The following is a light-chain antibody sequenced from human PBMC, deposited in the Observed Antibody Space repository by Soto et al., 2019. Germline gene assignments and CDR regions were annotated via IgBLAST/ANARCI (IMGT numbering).Light chain of an antibody. J-gene: IGLJ1*01. Sequence: ALTQPASVFGSPGQSITISCTGTSSDVGGYNFVSWYQQLPGKAPKLMIYEVTSRPSGVSNRFSGSKSGNTASLTISGPQPEDEAEYYCSSYTTSSTVVFGTGTKVTV. CDR3: SSYTTSSTVV. V-gene: IGLV2-14*03. CDR2: EVT. CDR1: SSDVGGYNF.